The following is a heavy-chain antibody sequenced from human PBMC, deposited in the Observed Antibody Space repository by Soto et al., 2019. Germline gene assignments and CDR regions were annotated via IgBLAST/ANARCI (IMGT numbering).Heavy chain of an antibody. J-gene: IGHJ5*02. Sequence: SVKVSCKASGGTFSSYAISWVRQAPGQGLEWMGGIIPIFGTANYAQKFQGRVTITADESTSTAYMELSSLRSEDTAVYYCARDTIRGHYYDSSGYLKPWGQGTLVTVSS. V-gene: IGHV1-69*13. D-gene: IGHD3-22*01. CDR1: GGTFSSYA. CDR2: IIPIFGTA. CDR3: ARDTIRGHYYDSSGYLKP.